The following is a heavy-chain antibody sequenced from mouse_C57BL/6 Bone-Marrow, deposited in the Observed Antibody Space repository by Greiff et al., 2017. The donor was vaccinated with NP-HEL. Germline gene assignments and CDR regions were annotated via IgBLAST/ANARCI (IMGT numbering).Heavy chain of an antibody. CDR3: ARDYGSSYRYFDV. CDR1: GYTFTSYG. Sequence: QVQLQQSGAELARPGASVKLSCKASGYTFTSYGISWVKQRTGQGLEWIGEIYPRSGNTYYNEKFKGKATLTADKSSSTAYMEIRSLTSEDSAVYFCARDYGSSYRYFDVWGTGTTVTVAS. V-gene: IGHV1-81*01. J-gene: IGHJ1*03. D-gene: IGHD1-1*01. CDR2: IYPRSGNT.